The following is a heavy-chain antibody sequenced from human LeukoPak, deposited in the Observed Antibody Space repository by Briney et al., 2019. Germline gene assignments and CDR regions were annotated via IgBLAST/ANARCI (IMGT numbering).Heavy chain of an antibody. J-gene: IGHJ5*02. Sequence: GGSLRLSCAASGFTFSSYAMSWVRQAPGKGLEWVSAIRGSGGTTYYADSVKGRFTISRDNSKATLYVQMNSLRAEATAVYACAIVVAARQVTIDRWGKGTLVTIAS. V-gene: IGHV3-23*01. D-gene: IGHD6-6*01. CDR1: GFTFSSYA. CDR3: AIVVAARQVTIDR. CDR2: IRGSGGTT.